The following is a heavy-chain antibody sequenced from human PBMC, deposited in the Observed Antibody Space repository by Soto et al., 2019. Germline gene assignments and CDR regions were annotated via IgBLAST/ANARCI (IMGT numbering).Heavy chain of an antibody. CDR3: ARASGATIEIVYYYYGMDV. D-gene: IGHD6-25*01. J-gene: IGHJ6*02. CDR1: GGTFSSYA. V-gene: IGHV1-69*13. Sequence: SVKVSCKASGGTFSSYAISWVRQAPGQGLEWMGGIIPIFGTASYAQKFQGRVTITADESTSTAYMELSSLRSEDTAVYYCARASGATIEIVYYYYGMDVWGQGTTVTVSS. CDR2: IIPIFGTA.